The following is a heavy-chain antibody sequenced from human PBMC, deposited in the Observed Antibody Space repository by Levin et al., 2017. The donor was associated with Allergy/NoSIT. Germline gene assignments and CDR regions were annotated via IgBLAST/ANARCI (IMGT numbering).Heavy chain of an antibody. J-gene: IGHJ5*02. CDR1: GFTFSSYS. CDR3: ARDYYDSSDGWFDP. CDR2: ISSSSSYI. V-gene: IGHV3-21*01. D-gene: IGHD3-22*01. Sequence: LSLTCAASGFTFSSYSMNWVRQAPGKGLEWVSSISSSSSYIYYADSVKGRFTISRDNAKNSLYLQMNSLRAEDTAVYYCARDYYDSSDGWFDPWGQGTLVTVSS.